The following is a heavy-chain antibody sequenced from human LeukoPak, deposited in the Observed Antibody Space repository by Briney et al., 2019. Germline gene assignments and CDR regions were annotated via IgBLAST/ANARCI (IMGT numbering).Heavy chain of an antibody. CDR1: GDSVSSNSAA. Sequence: SQTLSLTCAISGDSVSSNSAAWNWIRQSPSGGLEWLGRTYYRSKWYNDYAVSVKSRITINPDTSKNQFSLQLNSVTPEDTAVYYCARDAGAPGGYSYGYGFDYWGQGTLVTVSS. J-gene: IGHJ4*02. D-gene: IGHD5-18*01. CDR2: TYYRSKWYN. CDR3: ARDAGAPGGYSYGYGFDY. V-gene: IGHV6-1*01.